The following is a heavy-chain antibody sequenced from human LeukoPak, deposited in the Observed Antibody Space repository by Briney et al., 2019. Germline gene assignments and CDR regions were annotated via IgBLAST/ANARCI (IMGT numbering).Heavy chain of an antibody. CDR3: ARGSSTRVYYYYYMDV. D-gene: IGHD6-6*01. CDR2: INPYSGGT. Sequence: ASVKVSCKASGYSFTGYYMHWVRQAPGQGLEWMGWINPYSGGTNYEQKFQGRVTMTRDTSISTAYMEVSRVRSDDTAMYYCARGSSTRVYYYYYMDVWGKGTTVTVSS. CDR1: GYSFTGYY. V-gene: IGHV1-2*02. J-gene: IGHJ6*03.